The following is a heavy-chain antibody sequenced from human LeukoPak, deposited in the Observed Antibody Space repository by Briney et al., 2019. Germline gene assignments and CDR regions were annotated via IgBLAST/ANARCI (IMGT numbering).Heavy chain of an antibody. CDR2: IKQDGSEK. CDR1: GFTFSDYY. J-gene: IGHJ6*02. CDR3: ARGGRTTVTPA. V-gene: IGHV3-7*01. D-gene: IGHD4-17*01. Sequence: GGSLRLSCAASGFTFSDYYMSWIRQAPGKGLEWVANIKQDGSEKYYVDSVKGRFTISRDNAKNSLYLQMNSLRAEDTAVYYCARGGRTTVTPAWGQGTTVTVSS.